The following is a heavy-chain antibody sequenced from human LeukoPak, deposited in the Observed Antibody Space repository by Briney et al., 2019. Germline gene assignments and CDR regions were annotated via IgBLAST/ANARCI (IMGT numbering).Heavy chain of an antibody. Sequence: PGGSLRLSCAASGFTFSTYGMSWVRQAPGKGLEWVSGISGSGGASYYADSVKGRFTISRDDSHNTLYLQINSLRAEDTAVYYCAELGITVIGGVWGKGTTVTISS. D-gene: IGHD3-10*02. CDR2: ISGSGGAS. CDR1: GFTFSTYG. V-gene: IGHV3-23*01. J-gene: IGHJ6*04. CDR3: AELGITVIGGV.